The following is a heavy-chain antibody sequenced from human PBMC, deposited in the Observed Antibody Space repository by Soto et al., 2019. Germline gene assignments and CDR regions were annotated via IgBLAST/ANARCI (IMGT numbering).Heavy chain of an antibody. J-gene: IGHJ5*02. V-gene: IGHV4-30-4*01. CDR3: AGFPGIAAARWFDP. CDR2: IYYSGST. D-gene: IGHD6-13*01. CDR1: GGYIRSGDYY. Sequence: SETLSLTCTVSGGYIRSGDYYWSWIRQPPGKGLEWIGYIYYSGSTYYNPSLKSRVTISVDTSKNQFSLKLSSVTAADTAVYYCAGFPGIAAARWFDPWGQGTLVTVSP.